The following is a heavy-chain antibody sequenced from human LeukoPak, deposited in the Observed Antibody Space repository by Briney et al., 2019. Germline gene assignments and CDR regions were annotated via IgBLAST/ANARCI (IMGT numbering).Heavy chain of an antibody. CDR3: ARDGGLDV. Sequence: ASVKVSCKASGYTFTDYYIHWVRQAPGQGLEWMGWINPNDGVTKSAQKFQGRVTMTRDTSISTAYMELSSLTSDDTAVFYCARDGGLDVWGQGTTVTVPS. J-gene: IGHJ6*02. CDR1: GYTFTDYY. CDR2: INPNDGVT. V-gene: IGHV1-2*02.